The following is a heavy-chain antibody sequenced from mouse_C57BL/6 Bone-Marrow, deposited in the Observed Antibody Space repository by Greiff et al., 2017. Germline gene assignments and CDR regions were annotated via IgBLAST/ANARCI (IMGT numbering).Heavy chain of an antibody. CDR2: FHPDNDDT. J-gene: IGHJ2*01. D-gene: IGHD2-1*01. V-gene: IGHV1-47*01. Sequence: QVQLKQSGAELVKPGASVKMSCKASGYTFTTYPIEWMKQTPGKSLEWIGNFHPDNDDTYYNEKFKGKATLTVEKTSSTVYVEISRLTSEDSDVDDCARGGNYGWYYFDYWGQGTTLTVSS. CDR3: ARGGNYGWYYFDY. CDR1: GYTFTTYP.